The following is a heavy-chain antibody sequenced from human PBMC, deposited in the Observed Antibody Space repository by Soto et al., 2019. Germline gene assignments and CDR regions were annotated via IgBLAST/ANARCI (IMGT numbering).Heavy chain of an antibody. CDR1: GGSFSGYY. Sequence: SETLSLTCAVYGGSFSGYYWSWIRQPPGKGLEWIGEINHSGSTNYNPSLKSRVTISVDTSKNQFSLKLSSVTAADTAVYYCARGYYYYGMDVWGQGTTVTVSS. CDR2: INHSGST. V-gene: IGHV4-34*01. J-gene: IGHJ6*02. CDR3: ARGYYYYGMDV.